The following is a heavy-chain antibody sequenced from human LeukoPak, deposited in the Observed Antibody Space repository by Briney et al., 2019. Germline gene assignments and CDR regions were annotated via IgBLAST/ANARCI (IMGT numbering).Heavy chain of an antibody. J-gene: IGHJ4*02. D-gene: IGHD5-12*01. Sequence: KPSETLSLTCTVSDGSISSYYWSWIRQPPGKGLEWIGYIYYSGSTNYSPSLKSRVTISVDTSKNQFSLKLSSVTAADTAVYYCARDSPPLRALDYWGQGTLVTVSS. CDR3: ARDSPPLRALDY. V-gene: IGHV4-59*12. CDR2: IYYSGST. CDR1: DGSISSYY.